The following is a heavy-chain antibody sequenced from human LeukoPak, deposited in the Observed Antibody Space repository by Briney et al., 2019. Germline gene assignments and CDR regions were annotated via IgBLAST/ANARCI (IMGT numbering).Heavy chain of an antibody. J-gene: IGHJ4*02. CDR3: AKVLGGYDSSGYYLD. CDR1: GFTFSSYA. D-gene: IGHD3-22*01. CDR2: ISGSGGST. Sequence: GGSLRLSCAASGFTFSSYAMSWVRQAPGKGLEWVSAISGSGGSTYYADSVKGRFTISRDNSKNTLYLQMNSLRAEDTAVYYCAKVLGGYDSSGYYLDWGQGTLVTVSS. V-gene: IGHV3-23*01.